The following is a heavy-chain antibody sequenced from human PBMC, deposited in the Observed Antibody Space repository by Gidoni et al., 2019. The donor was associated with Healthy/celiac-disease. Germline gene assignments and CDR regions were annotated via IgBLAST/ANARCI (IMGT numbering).Heavy chain of an antibody. J-gene: IGHJ3*02. CDR2: IWYDGSNK. CDR1: GFTFSSYG. V-gene: IGHV3-33*01. D-gene: IGHD6-25*01. CDR3: AREFPRGFQGAFDI. Sequence: GFTFSSYGMHWVRQAPGKGLEWVAVIWYDGSNKYYADSVKGRFTISRDNSKNTLYLQMNSLRAEDTAVYYCAREFPRGFQGAFDIWGQGTMVTVSS.